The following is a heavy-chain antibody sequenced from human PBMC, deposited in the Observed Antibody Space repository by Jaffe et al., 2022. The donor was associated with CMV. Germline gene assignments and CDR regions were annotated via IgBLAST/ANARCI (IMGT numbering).Heavy chain of an antibody. Sequence: EVQLVESGGGFVQPGRSLRLSCAAAGFTFDDYGMHWVRQTPGKGLEWVSGISWNSNSIAYGDSVKGRFTMSRDNAKNALYLEMTSLRADDTALYYCVKDRRNSVHDGLDVWGQGTLVTVSS. D-gene: IGHD4-4*01. CDR3: VKDRRNSVHDGLDV. CDR1: GFTFDDYG. CDR2: ISWNSNSI. V-gene: IGHV3-9*01. J-gene: IGHJ3*01.